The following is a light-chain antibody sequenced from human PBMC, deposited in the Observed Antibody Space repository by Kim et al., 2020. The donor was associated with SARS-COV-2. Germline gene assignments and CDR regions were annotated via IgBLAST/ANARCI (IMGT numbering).Light chain of an antibody. CDR3: QQSYITPLT. V-gene: IGKV1-39*01. CDR1: QSICSH. Sequence: DIQMTQSPSSLSASVGDRVTITCRTTQSICSHLNWYQQKPGRAPKLLISAASTLQGGVPSRFSGSGSETDFTLTISSLQPEDFATYFCQQSYITPLTFGHGTKVDIK. CDR2: AAS. J-gene: IGKJ3*01.